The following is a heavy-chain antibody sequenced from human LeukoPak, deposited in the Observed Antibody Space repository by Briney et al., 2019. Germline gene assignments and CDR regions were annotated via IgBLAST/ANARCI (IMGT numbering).Heavy chain of an antibody. V-gene: IGHV1-2*02. Sequence: VASVKVSCKASGYTFASYGISWVRQAPGQGLEWMGWVNPKNVGTNYAQKFQGRVTMTRDMSINTDYMELSRLRSDDTAVYYCATSTVREFIMAYGMDVWGQGTTVIVSS. CDR1: GYTFASYG. J-gene: IGHJ6*02. D-gene: IGHD3-10*01. CDR3: ATSTVREFIMAYGMDV. CDR2: VNPKNVGT.